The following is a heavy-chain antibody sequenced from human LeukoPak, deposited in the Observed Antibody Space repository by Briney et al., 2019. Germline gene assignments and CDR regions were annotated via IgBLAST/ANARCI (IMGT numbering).Heavy chain of an antibody. CDR2: INHSGST. J-gene: IGHJ4*02. V-gene: IGHV4-34*01. D-gene: IGHD2-21*01. Sequence: SETLSLTCAVYGGSFSGYYWSWIRQPPGKGLEWIGEINHSGSTNYNPSLKSRVTISVDTSKNQFSLKLSSVTAADTAVYYCARVRGYYPIDYWGQGTLVTVSS. CDR3: ARVRGYYPIDY. CDR1: GGSFSGYY.